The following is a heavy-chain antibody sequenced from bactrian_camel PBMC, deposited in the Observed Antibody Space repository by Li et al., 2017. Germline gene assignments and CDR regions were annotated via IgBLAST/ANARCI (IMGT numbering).Heavy chain of an antibody. Sequence: LVESGGGSVQAGGSLRLSCAISGYEYRGYCMGWLRQAPGKLREEVACISPGGITYTADSLRGRFTISKDNAKNTLYLQMNNLKPEDTAVYYCAAEGWGPVMSTMGRTTFGNWGQGTQVTVS. V-gene: IGHV3S53*01. CDR1: GYEYRGYC. CDR2: ISPGGIT. D-gene: IGHD3*01. J-gene: IGHJ6*01. CDR3: AAEGWGPVMSTMGRTTFGN.